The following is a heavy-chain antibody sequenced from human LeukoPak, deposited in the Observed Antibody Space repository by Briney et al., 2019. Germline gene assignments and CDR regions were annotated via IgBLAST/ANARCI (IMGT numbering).Heavy chain of an antibody. CDR2: INHSGST. Sequence: SETLSLTCAVYGGSFSGYYWSWIRQPPGKGLEWIGEINHSGSTNYNPSLKSRVTISVDTSKNQFSLKLSSVTAADTVVYYCATLGYSSSKLDYWGQGTLVTVSS. J-gene: IGHJ4*02. D-gene: IGHD6-13*01. CDR1: GGSFSGYY. V-gene: IGHV4-34*01. CDR3: ATLGYSSSKLDY.